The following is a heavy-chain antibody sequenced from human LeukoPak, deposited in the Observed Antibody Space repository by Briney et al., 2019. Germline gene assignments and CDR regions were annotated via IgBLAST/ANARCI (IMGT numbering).Heavy chain of an antibody. J-gene: IGHJ6*03. CDR2: INHSGST. Sequence: SETLSLTCAVYGGSFSGYYWSWIRQPPGKGLEWIGEINHSGSTNYNPSLKSRVTISVDTSKNQFSLKLSSVTAADTAVYYCAHRGYYGSGSYPRDYYMDVWGKGTTVTISS. CDR3: AHRGYYGSGSYPRDYYMDV. V-gene: IGHV4-34*01. CDR1: GGSFSGYY. D-gene: IGHD3-10*01.